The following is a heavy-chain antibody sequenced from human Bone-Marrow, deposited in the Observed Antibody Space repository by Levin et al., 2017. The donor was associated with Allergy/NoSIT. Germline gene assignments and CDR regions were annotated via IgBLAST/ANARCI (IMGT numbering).Heavy chain of an antibody. V-gene: IGHV1-2*06. CDR3: VRENGYYDY. J-gene: IGHJ4*02. Sequence: ASVKVSCKTSGYTFSAKHIHWVRQAPGQGLEWMGRIDPDSGSTIYAQRFQGRVTLARDTSINTAYMELSSLTSDDTAIIYCVRENGYYDYWGQGTLVTVSS. D-gene: IGHD2/OR15-2a*01. CDR2: IDPDSGST. CDR1: GYTFSAKH.